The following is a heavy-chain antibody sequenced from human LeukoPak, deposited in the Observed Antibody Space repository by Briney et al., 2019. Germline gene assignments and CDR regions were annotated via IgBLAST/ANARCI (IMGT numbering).Heavy chain of an antibody. CDR2: IYYSGTT. CDR3: VRHSSAARPNFDY. J-gene: IGHJ4*02. D-gene: IGHD6-6*01. V-gene: IGHV4-39*01. Sequence: SETLSLTCTVSGGSISGSNYYWGWTRQPPGKGLEWIGSIYYSGTTYYHPSLKSRVTISVDTSKNQFSLEVTSMTAADTAVYYCVRHSSAARPNFDYWGQGTLVTVSS. CDR1: GGSISGSNYY.